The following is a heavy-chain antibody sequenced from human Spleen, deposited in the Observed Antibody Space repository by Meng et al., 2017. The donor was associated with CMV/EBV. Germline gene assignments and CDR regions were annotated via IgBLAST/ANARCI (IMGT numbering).Heavy chain of an antibody. CDR2: ISGYNANT. V-gene: IGHV1-18*01. CDR1: YTVNSYG. J-gene: IGHJ5*02. Sequence: YTVNSYGISWVRQAPGQGLEWMGWISGYNANTNYAQKFQDRVTMNTDTSASTAYMELRSLRSDDTAVYFCARDLGYSSIWYEEGWFDPWGQGTLVTVSS. D-gene: IGHD6-13*01. CDR3: ARDLGYSSIWYEEGWFDP.